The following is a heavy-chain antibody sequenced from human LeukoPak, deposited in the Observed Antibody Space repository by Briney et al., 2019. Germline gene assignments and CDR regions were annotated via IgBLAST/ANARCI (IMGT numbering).Heavy chain of an antibody. Sequence: ASVKVSCKASGGTFSSYAISWVRQAPGQGLEWMGGIIPIFGTANYAQKFQGRVTITADKSTSTAYMELRSLRSDDTAVYYCARSGHTYYFDYWGQGTLVTVSS. CDR2: IIPIFGTA. CDR1: GGTFSSYA. D-gene: IGHD1-26*01. J-gene: IGHJ4*02. V-gene: IGHV1-69*06. CDR3: ARSGHTYYFDY.